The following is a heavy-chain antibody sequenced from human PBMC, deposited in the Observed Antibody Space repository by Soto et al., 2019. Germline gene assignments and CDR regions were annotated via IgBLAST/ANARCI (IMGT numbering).Heavy chain of an antibody. J-gene: IGHJ6*02. CDR2: ISYDGRHK. D-gene: IGHD1-26*01. CDR3: AKDRGELRPPYYYYHYGMDV. Sequence: QVQLVESGGGVVQPGRSLRLSCAASGFTFSSYGMHWVRQAPGKGLAWVAVISYDGRHKYYADSVKGRFTISRDNSKNSLYLQMNSLIAEDTAVYYCAKDRGELRPPYYYYHYGMDVWGQVTTVNVS. CDR1: GFTFSSYG. V-gene: IGHV3-30*18.